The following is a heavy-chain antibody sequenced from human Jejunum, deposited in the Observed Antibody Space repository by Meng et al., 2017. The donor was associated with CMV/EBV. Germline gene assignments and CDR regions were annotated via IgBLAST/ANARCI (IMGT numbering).Heavy chain of an antibody. CDR2: INGDGGST. V-gene: IGHV3-20*03. CDR3: ARGGFSSSSGEYDY. Sequence: YGFDFDEYGVGRVRQGPGKGLGWISDINGDGGSTDHADSVEGRFAISRDNAKNSLYLQMSSLRAEDTALYYCARGGFSSSSGEYDYWGQGTLVTVSS. CDR1: GFDFDEYG. D-gene: IGHD6-6*01. J-gene: IGHJ4*02.